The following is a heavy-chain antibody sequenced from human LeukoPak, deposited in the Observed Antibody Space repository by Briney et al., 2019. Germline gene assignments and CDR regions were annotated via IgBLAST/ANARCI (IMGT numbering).Heavy chain of an antibody. CDR3: ARSKWFGESGFDF. CDR2: ISSSSSYI. Sequence: GRSLRLSCAASGFTFSNYGMHWVRQAPGKGLEWVSSISSSSSYIYYTNSVKGRFTISRDNAKNSLYLQMNRLRAEDTAVYYCARSKWFGESGFDFWGQGTLVTVSS. V-gene: IGHV3-21*01. CDR1: GFTFSNYG. D-gene: IGHD3-10*01. J-gene: IGHJ4*02.